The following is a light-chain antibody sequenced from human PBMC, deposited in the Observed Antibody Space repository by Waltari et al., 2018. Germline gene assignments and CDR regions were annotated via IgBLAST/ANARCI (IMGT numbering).Light chain of an antibody. V-gene: IGLV3-25*03. J-gene: IGLJ2*01. CDR3: QSADTIGSII. CDR1: ALPMQF. Sequence: SYELPQPPSVSVSPGQPAKISCSGDALPMQFAHWYQQKPGQAPVVIMYKYTQRPSGIPERFSASTSGTTVTLTIRGVQAEDEADYYCQSADTIGSIIFGGGTKLTVL. CDR2: KYT.